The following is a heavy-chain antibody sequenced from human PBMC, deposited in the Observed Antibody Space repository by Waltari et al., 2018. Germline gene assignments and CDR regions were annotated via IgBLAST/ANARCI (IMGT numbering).Heavy chain of an antibody. CDR3: ARGGIGYCSGGSCYRGHWFDP. CDR2: INPNSGGT. V-gene: IGHV1-2*04. J-gene: IGHJ5*02. CDR1: GYTFTGYY. Sequence: QVQLVQSGAEVKKPGASVKVSCKASGYTFTGYYMHWVRQAPGHGLEWMGWINPNSGGTNYAQKFQGWVTMTRDTSISTAYMELSRLRSDDTAVYYCARGGIGYCSGGSCYRGHWFDPWGQGTLVTVSS. D-gene: IGHD2-15*01.